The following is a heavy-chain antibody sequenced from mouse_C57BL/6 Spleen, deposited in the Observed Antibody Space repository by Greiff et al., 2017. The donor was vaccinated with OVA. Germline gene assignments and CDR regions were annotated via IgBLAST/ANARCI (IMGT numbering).Heavy chain of an antibody. J-gene: IGHJ3*01. CDR2: INPNNGGT. Sequence: EVQLQQSGPELVKPGASVKISCKASGYTFTDYYMNWVKQSHGKSLEWIGDINPNNGGTSYNQKFKGKATLTVDKSSSTAYMELRSLTSEDSAVYYCASGGYSAGFAYWGQGTLVTVSA. CDR3: ASGGYSAGFAY. V-gene: IGHV1-26*01. D-gene: IGHD2-3*01. CDR1: GYTFTDYY.